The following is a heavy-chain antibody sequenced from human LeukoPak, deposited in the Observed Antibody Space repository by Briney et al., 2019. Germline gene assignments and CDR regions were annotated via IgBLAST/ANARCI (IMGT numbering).Heavy chain of an antibody. CDR3: ARDNDYGDYYFDY. Sequence: ASVKVSCKASGYTFTGYYMHWLRQAPGQGLEWMGWINPNSGGTNYAQKFQGRVTMTRDTSISTAYVELSRLRSDDTAVYYCARDNDYGDYYFDYWGQGTLVTVSS. D-gene: IGHD4-17*01. CDR2: INPNSGGT. V-gene: IGHV1-2*02. J-gene: IGHJ4*02. CDR1: GYTFTGYY.